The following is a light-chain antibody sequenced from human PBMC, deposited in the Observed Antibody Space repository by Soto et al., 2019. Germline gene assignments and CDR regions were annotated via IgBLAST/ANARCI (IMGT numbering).Light chain of an antibody. CDR1: HSVTSTY. CDR2: GAT. Sequence: EIVLTQSPGTLSLSPGERATLSCRASHSVTSTYFAWYQQKPGQAPRLLMFGATSRATGIPDRFSGSGSGTDFTLTISRLEPEDFAVYYCQQYASSTIPITFGQGTRLEIK. CDR3: QQYASSTIPIT. V-gene: IGKV3-20*01. J-gene: IGKJ5*01.